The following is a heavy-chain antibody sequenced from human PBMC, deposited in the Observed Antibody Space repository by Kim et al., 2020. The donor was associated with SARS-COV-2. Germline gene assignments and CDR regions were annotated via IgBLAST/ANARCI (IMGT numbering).Heavy chain of an antibody. D-gene: IGHD1-26*01. J-gene: IGHJ4*02. CDR3: ASLNGIVGATASFEG. CDR1: GGTFSSYA. V-gene: IGHV1-69*04. Sequence: SVKVSCKASGGTFSSYAISWVRQAPGQGLEWMGRIIPILGIANYAQKFQGRVTITADKSTSTAYMELSSLRSEDTAVYYCASLNGIVGATASFEGWGQGTLVTVSS. CDR2: IIPILGIA.